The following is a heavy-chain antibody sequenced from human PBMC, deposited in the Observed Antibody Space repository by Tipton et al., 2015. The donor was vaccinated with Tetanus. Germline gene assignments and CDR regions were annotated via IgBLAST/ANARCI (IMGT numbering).Heavy chain of an antibody. Sequence: VKPSETLSLTCTVSGGSISSTSYYWAWIRQPPGKGLEWIGYIYQTGPTYYNPSLKGRVTISMDRSNTQFSLRLDSLTAADPAVYYCARAAGFLGLTHDFWGRGTLVSVSS. V-gene: IGHV4-39*07. J-gene: IGHJ4*02. D-gene: IGHD2/OR15-2a*01. CDR1: GGSISSTSYY. CDR2: IYQTGPT. CDR3: ARAAGFLGLTHDF.